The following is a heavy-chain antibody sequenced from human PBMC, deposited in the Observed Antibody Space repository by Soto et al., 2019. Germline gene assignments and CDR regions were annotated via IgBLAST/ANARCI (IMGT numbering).Heavy chain of an antibody. CDR3: ARVVTTGFTYSFRSFDP. CDR2: ISSSSSTI. J-gene: IGHJ5*02. V-gene: IGHV3-48*02. D-gene: IGHD4-17*01. Sequence: GGSLRLSCAASGFTFSSYSMNWVSQAPGKGLEWVSYISSSSSTIYYADSVKGRFTISRDNAKNSLYLQMNSLRDEDTAVYYCARVVTTGFTYSFRSFDPWGQGTLVTVSS. CDR1: GFTFSSYS.